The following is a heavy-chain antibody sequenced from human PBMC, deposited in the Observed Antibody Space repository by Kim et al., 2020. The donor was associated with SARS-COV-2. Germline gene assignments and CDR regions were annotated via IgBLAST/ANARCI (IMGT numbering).Heavy chain of an antibody. CDR2: IYYSGST. D-gene: IGHD1-26*01. Sequence: SETLSLTCTVSNGSISGYYWSWIRQPPGKGLEWIGYIYYSGSTDYNPSLKSRVTISVDRSKNQFSLKLSSVTAADTAVYYCARVSGMGGTYYYYFDYWGQGTLATVSS. V-gene: IGHV4-59*13. CDR3: ARVSGMGGTYYYYFDY. CDR1: NGSISGYY. J-gene: IGHJ4*02.